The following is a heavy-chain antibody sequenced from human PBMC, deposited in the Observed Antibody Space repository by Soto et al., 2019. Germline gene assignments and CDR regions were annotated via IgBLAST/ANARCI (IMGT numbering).Heavy chain of an antibody. Sequence: EVQLLESGGGLVQPGGSLRLSCAASGFTFSSYAMSWVRQAPGKGLEWVSAISGSGGSTYYADSVKGRFTISRDNSKNTLYLQMNSLRAEDTAVYYCAKVLQCIVVVVAAPGGMDVWGQGTTVTVSS. CDR1: GFTFSSYA. V-gene: IGHV3-23*01. CDR3: AKVLQCIVVVVAAPGGMDV. D-gene: IGHD2-15*01. CDR2: ISGSGGST. J-gene: IGHJ6*02.